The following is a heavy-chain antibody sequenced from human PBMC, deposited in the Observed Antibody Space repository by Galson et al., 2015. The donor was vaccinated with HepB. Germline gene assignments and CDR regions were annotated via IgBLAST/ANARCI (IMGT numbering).Heavy chain of an antibody. D-gene: IGHD3-10*01. CDR3: ARDHGFGELF. Sequence: QSGAEVKKPGASVKVSCKASGYTFTNYGISWVRQAPGQGLEWMGWISVYNGNTKHAQKLQARLTMTTDTSTSTAYMELRSLRSDDTAVYYCARDHGFGELFWGQGTLVTVSS. CDR2: ISVYNGNT. CDR1: GYTFTNYG. V-gene: IGHV1-18*01. J-gene: IGHJ4*02.